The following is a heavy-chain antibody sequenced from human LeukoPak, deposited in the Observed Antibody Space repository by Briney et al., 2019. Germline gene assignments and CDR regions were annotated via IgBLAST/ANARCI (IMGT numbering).Heavy chain of an antibody. V-gene: IGHV3-23*01. Sequence: GGSLRLSCAASGFTFYNSAMNWVRQAPGKGLEWVSGISGSGTSTYYADSVKGRFTISRDNSKNTLYLQMSSLRAEDTAVYYCAKGPMVRIDYWGQGTLVTVSS. D-gene: IGHD3-10*01. J-gene: IGHJ4*02. CDR3: AKGPMVRIDY. CDR2: ISGSGTST. CDR1: GFTFYNSA.